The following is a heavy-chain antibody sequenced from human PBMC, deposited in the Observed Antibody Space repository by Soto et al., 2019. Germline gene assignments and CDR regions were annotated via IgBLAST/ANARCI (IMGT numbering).Heavy chain of an antibody. CDR1: VFTFISYG. CDR2: ISYDGSNK. V-gene: IGHV3-30*18. Sequence: GWSLRLSCASSVFTFISYGMHWVRQAPGKGLEWVAVISYDGSNKYYADSVKGRFTISRDNSKNTLYLQMNSLRAEDTAVYYCAKDSGSPLDYWGQGTLVTVSS. J-gene: IGHJ4*02. CDR3: AKDSGSPLDY. D-gene: IGHD1-26*01.